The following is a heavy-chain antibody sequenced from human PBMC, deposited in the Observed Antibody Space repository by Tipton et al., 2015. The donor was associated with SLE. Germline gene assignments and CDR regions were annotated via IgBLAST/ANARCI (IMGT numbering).Heavy chain of an antibody. D-gene: IGHD3-9*01. CDR1: GGSISSGGYY. V-gene: IGHV4-31*03. CDR3: ARGNFLTGYWMDV. Sequence: TLSLTCTVSGGSISSGGYYWSWIRQHPGKGLEWIGYIYYSGSTYYNPSLKSRVTISVDTSKNQFSLKLSSVTAADTAVYYCARGNFLTGYWMDVWGKGTTVTVSS. CDR2: IYYSGST. J-gene: IGHJ6*04.